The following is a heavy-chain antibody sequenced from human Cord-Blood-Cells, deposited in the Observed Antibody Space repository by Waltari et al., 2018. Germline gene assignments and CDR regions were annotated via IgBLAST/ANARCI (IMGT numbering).Heavy chain of an antibody. CDR2: INPNSGGT. CDR3: ARGYSSIFNYYYYYMDV. J-gene: IGHJ6*03. Sequence: QVQLVQSGAEVKKPGASVKVSCKASGYTFTDYYMHWVRQAPGQGLEWMGWINPNSGGTNYAQKFQGRVTMTRDTSISTAYMELSRLRSDDTAVYYCARGYSSIFNYYYYYMDVWGKGTTVTVSS. D-gene: IGHD6-13*01. V-gene: IGHV1-2*02. CDR1: GYTFTDYY.